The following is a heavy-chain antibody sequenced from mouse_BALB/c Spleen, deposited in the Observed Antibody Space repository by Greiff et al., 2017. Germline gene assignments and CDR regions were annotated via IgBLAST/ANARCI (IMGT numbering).Heavy chain of an antibody. D-gene: IGHD1-1*01. Sequence: EVHLVESGGGLVQPGGSRKLSCAASGFTFSSFGMHWVRQAPEKGLEWVAYISSGSSTIYYADTVKGRFTISRDNPKNTLFLQMTSLRSEDTAMYYCARSDYGKGFYFDYWGQGTTLTVSS. CDR3: ARSDYGKGFYFDY. CDR2: ISSGSSTI. V-gene: IGHV5-17*02. CDR1: GFTFSSFG. J-gene: IGHJ2*01.